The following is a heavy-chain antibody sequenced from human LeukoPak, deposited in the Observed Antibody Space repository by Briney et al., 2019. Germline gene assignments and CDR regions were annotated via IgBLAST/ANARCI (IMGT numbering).Heavy chain of an antibody. CDR3: ARVRVYYDILTGYSVIDYYYYYMDV. J-gene: IGHJ6*03. CDR2: IYHSGST. Sequence: SETLSLTCTVSGYSISSGYYWGWIRQPPGKGLEWIGSIYHSGSTIYNPSLKSRVTISVDTSKNQFSLKLSSVTAADTAVYYCARVRVYYDILTGYSVIDYYYYYMDVWGKGTTVTVSS. D-gene: IGHD3-9*01. V-gene: IGHV4-38-2*02. CDR1: GYSISSGYY.